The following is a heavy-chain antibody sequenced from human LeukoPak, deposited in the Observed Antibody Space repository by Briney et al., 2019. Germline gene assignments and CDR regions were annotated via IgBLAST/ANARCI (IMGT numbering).Heavy chain of an antibody. D-gene: IGHD6-13*01. J-gene: IGHJ6*03. CDR3: ARGSEQQPDYYFYYYMDV. CDR1: GFTFDDYG. V-gene: IGHV3-20*04. CDR2: INWNGGST. Sequence: PGGSLRLSCAASGFTFDDYGMSWVRQAPGKGLEWVSGINWNGGSTGYADSVKGRFTISRDNAKNSLYLQMNSLRAEDTALYYCARGSEQQPDYYFYYYMDVWGKGTTVTVSS.